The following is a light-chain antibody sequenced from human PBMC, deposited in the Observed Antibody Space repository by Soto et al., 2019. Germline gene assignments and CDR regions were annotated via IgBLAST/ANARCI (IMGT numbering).Light chain of an antibody. J-gene: IGKJ1*01. Sequence: ERVVTQSPGSLSLSPGVRATLSCWASQTVSSSSLAWYQQKPGQAPRLLIYGASSRATGVPDRFSGSGSGTDFTLTISRLEPEDFAVYYCQQYGSSPRTFGQGTKVDIK. CDR1: QTVSSSS. CDR2: GAS. CDR3: QQYGSSPRT. V-gene: IGKV3-20*01.